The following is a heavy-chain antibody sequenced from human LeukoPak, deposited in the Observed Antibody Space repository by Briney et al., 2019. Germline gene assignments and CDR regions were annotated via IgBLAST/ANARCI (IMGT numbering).Heavy chain of an antibody. Sequence: PSETLSLTCTVSGGSISSYYWSWIRQPPGKGLEWIGYIYYSGSTNYNPSLKSRVTISVDTSKNQFSLKLSSVTAAETAVYYCARVPGAAAGDWGPGTLVTVSS. CDR1: GGSISSYY. J-gene: IGHJ4*02. CDR3: ARVPGAAAGD. D-gene: IGHD6-13*01. CDR2: IYYSGST. V-gene: IGHV4-59*01.